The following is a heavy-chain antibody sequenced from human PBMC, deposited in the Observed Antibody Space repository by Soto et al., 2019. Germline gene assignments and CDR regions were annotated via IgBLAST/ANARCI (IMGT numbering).Heavy chain of an antibody. Sequence: GASVKVSCKASGYTFTSYAMHWVRQAPGQRLEWMGWINAGNGNTKYSQKFQGRVTITRDTSASTAYMELSSLRSEDTAVYYCARGPGGYDILTGYYNYWGQGTLVTVSS. CDR3: ARGPGGYDILTGYYNY. CDR2: INAGNGNT. D-gene: IGHD3-9*01. V-gene: IGHV1-3*01. CDR1: GYTFTSYA. J-gene: IGHJ4*02.